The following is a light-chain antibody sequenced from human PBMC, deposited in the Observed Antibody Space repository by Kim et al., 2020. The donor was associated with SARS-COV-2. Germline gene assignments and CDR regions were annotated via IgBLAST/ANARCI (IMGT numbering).Light chain of an antibody. J-gene: IGLJ3*02. CDR3: VLYMGSGIWV. CDR1: SGSVSTSYY. Sequence: GTVTLTCDLSSGSVSTSYYPSWYQQTPGQAPRTLIYITNTRSSGVPDRFSGSILGNKTALTITGAQADDESDYYCVLYMGSGIWVFGGGTKLTVL. V-gene: IGLV8-61*01. CDR2: ITN.